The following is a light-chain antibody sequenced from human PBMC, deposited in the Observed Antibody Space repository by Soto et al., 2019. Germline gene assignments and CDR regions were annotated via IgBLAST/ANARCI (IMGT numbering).Light chain of an antibody. CDR3: QQRSNWPRIT. J-gene: IGKJ5*01. CDR1: HSVSTRS. Sequence: EIVLTQSPGTLSLSPGERATLSCRAIHSVSTRSLAWYQQKPGQAPRLLISGASSRAADIPARFSGSGSGTDFTLTISSLEPEDFALYYCQQRSNWPRITFGQGTRLEIK. CDR2: GAS. V-gene: IGKV3D-20*02.